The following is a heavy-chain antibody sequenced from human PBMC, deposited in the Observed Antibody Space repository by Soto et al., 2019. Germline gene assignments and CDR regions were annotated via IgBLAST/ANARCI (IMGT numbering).Heavy chain of an antibody. CDR1: GGSLNSGDYY. CDR3: ARDHKWLPRGPNNWLDL. D-gene: IGHD5-12*01. CDR2: IYYEWNS. Sequence: SETLSLTCTVSGGSLNSGDYYWTWARQPPGKGLERIGYIYYEWNSQHNPYLKSRVTMSIDKSQKQSSLSLSYVTAADTADYYCARDHKWLPRGPNNWLDLWGQGTQVTVSS. V-gene: IGHV4-30-4*01. J-gene: IGHJ5*02.